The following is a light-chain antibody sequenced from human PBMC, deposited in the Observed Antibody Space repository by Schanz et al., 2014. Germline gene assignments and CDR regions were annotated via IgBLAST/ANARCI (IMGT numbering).Light chain of an antibody. Sequence: QSVLTQPPSASGSPGQSVTISCTGTSSDVGGHDYVSWYQHHPGKAPKVMIYQVSKRPSGVPDRFSGSKSGNTASLTISGLQAEDEADYYCSSYTSSSTVVFGGGTKLTVL. V-gene: IGLV2-8*01. J-gene: IGLJ2*01. CDR1: SSDVGGHDY. CDR3: SSYTSSSTVV. CDR2: QVS.